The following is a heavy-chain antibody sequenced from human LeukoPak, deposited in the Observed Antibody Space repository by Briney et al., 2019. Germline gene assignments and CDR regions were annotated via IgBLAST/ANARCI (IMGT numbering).Heavy chain of an antibody. CDR2: IYYSGST. Sequence: SETLSLTCTVSGGSISSSSYYWGWIRQPPGKGLEWIGSIYYSGSTYYNPSLKSRVTISVDTSKNQFSLKLSSVTAADTAVYYCARLPKYSRPLDYWGQGTLVTVSS. CDR3: ARLPKYSRPLDY. J-gene: IGHJ4*02. CDR1: GGSISSSSYY. D-gene: IGHD6-6*01. V-gene: IGHV4-39*01.